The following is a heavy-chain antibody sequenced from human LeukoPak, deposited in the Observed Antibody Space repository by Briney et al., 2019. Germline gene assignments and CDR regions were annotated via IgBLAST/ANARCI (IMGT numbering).Heavy chain of an antibody. J-gene: IGHJ5*02. CDR3: IVFGDSNH. Sequence: GGSLRLSCAASGFTFSNYAMSWVRQAPGKGLEWVSAISNSGDITYYADSVKGRFTISRDTSKNTLYLQINSLRVEDTAVYYCIVFGDSNHWGQGTLVTVSS. D-gene: IGHD4-17*01. CDR1: GFTFSNYA. CDR2: ISNSGDIT. V-gene: IGHV3-23*01.